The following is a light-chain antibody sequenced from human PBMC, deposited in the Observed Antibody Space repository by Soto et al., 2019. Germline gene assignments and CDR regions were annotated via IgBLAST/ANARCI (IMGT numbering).Light chain of an antibody. CDR1: SSDVGSYNL. Sequence: QSALTQPPSVSGSPGQSITISCTGTSSDVGSYNLVSWYQHHPGKAPELMIYEGSERPSGVSNRFSGSKSGNTASLTISGLQAEDEADYYCCSYAGSSTYVFGTGTKLTVL. J-gene: IGLJ1*01. CDR2: EGS. CDR3: CSYAGSSTYV. V-gene: IGLV2-23*01.